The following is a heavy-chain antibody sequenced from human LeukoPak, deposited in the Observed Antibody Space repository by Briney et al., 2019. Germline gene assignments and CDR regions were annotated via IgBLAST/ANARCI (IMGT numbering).Heavy chain of an antibody. CDR3: ATHYCSSTSCYPGEDY. V-gene: IGHV4-34*01. Sequence: PSETLSLTCAVYGGSFSGYYWSWIRQPPGKGLEWIGEINHSGSTNYNPSLKGRVTISVDTSKNQFSLKLSSVTAADTAVYYCATHYCSSTSCYPGEDYWGQGTLVTVSS. J-gene: IGHJ4*02. CDR2: INHSGST. D-gene: IGHD2-2*01. CDR1: GGSFSGYY.